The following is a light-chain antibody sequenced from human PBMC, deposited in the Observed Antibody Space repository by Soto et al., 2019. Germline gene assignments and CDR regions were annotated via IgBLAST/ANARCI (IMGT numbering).Light chain of an antibody. CDR3: QTWDTGIRVV. V-gene: IGLV4-69*01. CDR1: RGHGSYA. CDR2: LNSDGSH. J-gene: IGLJ2*01. Sequence: QLVLTQSPSASASLGASVRLTCTLNRGHGSYAIAWHQQQPEKGPRYLMKLNSDGSHSKGDGIPDRFSGSSSGAERYLTISSLQSEDEADYYCQTWDTGIRVVFGGGTKLT.